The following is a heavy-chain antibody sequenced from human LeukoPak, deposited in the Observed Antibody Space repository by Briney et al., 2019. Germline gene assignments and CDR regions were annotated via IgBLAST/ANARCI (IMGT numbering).Heavy chain of an antibody. Sequence: PSETLSLTCTVSGGSISSYYWSWIRQPPGKGLEWIGYIYYSGSTNYNPSLKSRVTISVDTSKNQFSLKLSSVTAADTAVYCCARSTVKWLLNRVGPVAWFDPWGQGTLVTVSS. J-gene: IGHJ5*02. D-gene: IGHD3-22*01. V-gene: IGHV4-59*01. CDR1: GGSISSYY. CDR3: ARSTVKWLLNRVGPVAWFDP. CDR2: IYYSGST.